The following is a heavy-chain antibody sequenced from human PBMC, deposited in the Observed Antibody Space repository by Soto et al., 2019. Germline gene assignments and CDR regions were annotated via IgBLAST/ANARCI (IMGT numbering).Heavy chain of an antibody. CDR3: AGGLGYSSSWYDYGMDV. Sequence: QVQLVQSGAEVKKPGASVKVSCKASGYTFTSYAMHWVRQAPGQRLEWMGWINAGNGNTKYSQKFQGRVNITRDTSASTAYMELSSLRSEDTAVYYCAGGLGYSSSWYDYGMDVWGQGTTVTVSS. CDR2: INAGNGNT. V-gene: IGHV1-3*01. J-gene: IGHJ6*02. CDR1: GYTFTSYA. D-gene: IGHD6-13*01.